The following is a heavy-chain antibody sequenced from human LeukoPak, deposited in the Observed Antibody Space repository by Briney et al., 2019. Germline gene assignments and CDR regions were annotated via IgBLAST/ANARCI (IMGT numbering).Heavy chain of an antibody. J-gene: IGHJ4*02. D-gene: IGHD4-11*01. Sequence: ASVKVSCKASGYTFTGYYMHWVRQAPGQGLEWMGWINPNSGGTNYAQKFQGWVTMTRDTSTSTAYMELRSLRSDDTAVFYCAREGGLQNFDYWGQGTLVTVSS. CDR2: INPNSGGT. CDR1: GYTFTGYY. V-gene: IGHV1-2*04. CDR3: AREGGLQNFDY.